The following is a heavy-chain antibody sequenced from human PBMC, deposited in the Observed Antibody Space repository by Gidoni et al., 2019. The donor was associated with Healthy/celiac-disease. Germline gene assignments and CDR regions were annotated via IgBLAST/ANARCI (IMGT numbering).Heavy chain of an antibody. J-gene: IGHJ5*02. D-gene: IGHD4-17*01. CDR3: ARYGDYGSGSWFDP. CDR1: GFTFRSYE. CDR2: ISSSGSTI. V-gene: IGHV3-48*03. Sequence: EVQLVESGGGWVQPGGSLRLSCAASGFTFRSYEMNWVRQAPGKGLEWVSYISSSGSTIYYADSVKGRFTISRDNAKNSLYLQMNSLRAEDTAVYYCARYGDYGSGSWFDPWGQGTLVTVSS.